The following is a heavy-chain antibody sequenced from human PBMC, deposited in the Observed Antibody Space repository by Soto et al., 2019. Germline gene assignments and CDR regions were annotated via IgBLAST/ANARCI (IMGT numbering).Heavy chain of an antibody. V-gene: IGHV2-5*02. Sequence: SGPTLVKPTQTLTLTCTFSGFSLSTSGVGVGWIRQPPGKALEWLALIYWDDDKRYSPSLKSRLTITKDTSKNQVVLTMTNMDPVDTATYYCAHHRLWYSRGPYYYYGMDVWGQGTTVTVSS. D-gene: IGHD6-13*01. CDR3: AHHRLWYSRGPYYYYGMDV. CDR2: IYWDDDK. J-gene: IGHJ6*02. CDR1: GFSLSTSGVG.